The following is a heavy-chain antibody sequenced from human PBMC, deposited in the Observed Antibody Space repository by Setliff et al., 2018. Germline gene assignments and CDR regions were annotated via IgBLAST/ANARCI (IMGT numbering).Heavy chain of an antibody. V-gene: IGHV4-34*01. J-gene: IGHJ6*02. CDR2: INHSGST. D-gene: IGHD3-16*02. CDR1: GGSFSGYY. CDR3: ARGGLNEGWGSYRFEGYYYYGMDV. Sequence: SETLSLTCAVHGGSFSGYYWSWIRQPPGKGLEWIGEINHSGSTNYNPPLKSRVTISVDTSKNQFSLKLSSVTAADTAVYYCARGGLNEGWGSYRFEGYYYYGMDVWGQGTTVTVSS.